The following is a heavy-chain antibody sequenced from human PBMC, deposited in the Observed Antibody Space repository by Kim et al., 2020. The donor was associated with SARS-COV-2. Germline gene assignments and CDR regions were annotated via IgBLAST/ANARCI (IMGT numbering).Heavy chain of an antibody. D-gene: IGHD3-10*01. CDR1: GGSISSSSYY. V-gene: IGHV4-39*01. CDR3: ASLPPRITMVRGVIGGMDV. Sequence: SETLSLTCTVSGGSISSSSYYWGWIRQPPGKGLEWIGSIYYSGSTYYNPSLKSRVTISVDTSKNQFSLKLSSVTAADTAVYYCASLPPRITMVRGVIGGMDVWGQGTTVTVSS. J-gene: IGHJ6*02. CDR2: IYYSGST.